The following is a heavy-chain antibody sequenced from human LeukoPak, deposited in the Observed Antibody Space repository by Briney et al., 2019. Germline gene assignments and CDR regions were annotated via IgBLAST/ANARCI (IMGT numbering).Heavy chain of an antibody. CDR2: ISSSSSYI. V-gene: IGHV3-21*01. Sequence: PGGSLRLSCAASGSTFSSYSMNWVRQAPGKGLEWVSAISSSSSYIYYADSVKGRFTISRDNAKNSLYLQMNSLRAEDTAVYYCARDRDYYYDSSGYPDMPYFDYWGQGTLVTVSS. D-gene: IGHD3-22*01. J-gene: IGHJ4*02. CDR3: ARDRDYYYDSSGYPDMPYFDY. CDR1: GSTFSSYS.